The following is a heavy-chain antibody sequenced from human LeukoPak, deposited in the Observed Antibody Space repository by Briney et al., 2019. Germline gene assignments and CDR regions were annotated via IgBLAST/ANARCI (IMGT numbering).Heavy chain of an antibody. D-gene: IGHD1-26*01. CDR3: AKSLFEGGSYRVFDY. Sequence: SVKVSCKASGGTFSSYAISWVRQAPGQGLEWMGGIIPIFGTANYAQKFQGRVTITADESTSTAYMELSSLRSEDTAVYYCAKSLFEGGSYRVFDYWGQGTLVTVSS. CDR1: GGTFSSYA. J-gene: IGHJ4*02. V-gene: IGHV1-69*13. CDR2: IIPIFGTA.